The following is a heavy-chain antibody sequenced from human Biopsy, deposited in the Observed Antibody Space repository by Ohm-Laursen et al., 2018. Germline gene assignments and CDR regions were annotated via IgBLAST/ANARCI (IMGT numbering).Heavy chain of an antibody. CDR1: GGSISDSTYH. V-gene: IGHV4-39*01. Sequence: GTLSLTCTVSGGSISDSTYHWGWIRRSPGKGLEWIGNIYYSGNTDYSPSLKSRVTISVDTSNDQFSLKLRSVTAADTAVYYCARHPTGFWFDPWGQGTLVIVSS. CDR3: ARHPTGFWFDP. J-gene: IGHJ5*02. CDR2: IYYSGNT.